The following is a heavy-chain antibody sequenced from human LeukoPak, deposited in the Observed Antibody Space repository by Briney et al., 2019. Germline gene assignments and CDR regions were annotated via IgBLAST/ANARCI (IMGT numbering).Heavy chain of an antibody. CDR2: IKQDGSEK. CDR1: GFTFSSYW. Sequence: GGSLRLSYAASGFTFSSYWMSWVRQAPGKGLEWVANIKQDGSEKYYVDSVKGRFTISRDNAKNSLYLQMNSLRAEDTAVYYCARGHTYYDILTGYKLIDYWGQGTLVTVSS. V-gene: IGHV3-7*01. CDR3: ARGHTYYDILTGYKLIDY. D-gene: IGHD3-9*01. J-gene: IGHJ4*02.